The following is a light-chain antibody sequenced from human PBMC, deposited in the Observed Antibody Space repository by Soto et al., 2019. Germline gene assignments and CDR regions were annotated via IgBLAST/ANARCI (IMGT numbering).Light chain of an antibody. CDR1: SIDVGAYKY. Sequence: QSALTQPPSASGSPGQSVTISAPETSIDVGAYKYVSWYQQYPGKAPKLMIYEVTKRPSGVPDRFSGSKSGNTASLTVSGLQAEDEADYYCTSYVGNDIWVFGGGTKLTVL. CDR3: TSYVGNDIWV. CDR2: EVT. J-gene: IGLJ3*02. V-gene: IGLV2-8*01.